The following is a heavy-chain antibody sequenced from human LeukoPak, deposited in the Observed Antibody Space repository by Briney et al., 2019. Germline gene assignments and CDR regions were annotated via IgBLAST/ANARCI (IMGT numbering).Heavy chain of an antibody. J-gene: IGHJ4*02. D-gene: IGHD3-22*01. V-gene: IGHV3-15*01. CDR2: IKSKTDGGTT. CDR3: TTDRFHYYDSSGIDY. CDR1: GFTFSNAW. Sequence: PGGSLRLSCAASGFTFSNAWMSWVRQAPGKGLEWVGRIKSKTDGGTTDYAAPVKGRFTISRDDSKNTLYLQMNSLKTEDTAVYYCTTDRFHYYDSSGIDYWGQGTLVTVSS.